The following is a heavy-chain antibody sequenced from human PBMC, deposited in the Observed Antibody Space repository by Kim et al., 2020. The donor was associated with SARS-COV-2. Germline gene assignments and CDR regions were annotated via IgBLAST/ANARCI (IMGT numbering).Heavy chain of an antibody. J-gene: IGHJ6*02. Sequence: QKVQGRVTITADETTSTAYMELSSLRSEDTAVYYCARGLVDDLYYGMDVWGQGTTVTVSS. CDR3: ARGLVDDLYYGMDV. D-gene: IGHD2-2*01. V-gene: IGHV1-69*01.